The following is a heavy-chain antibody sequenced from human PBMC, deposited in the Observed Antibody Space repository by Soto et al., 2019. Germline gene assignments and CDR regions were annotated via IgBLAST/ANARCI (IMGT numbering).Heavy chain of an antibody. CDR1: GYSIDTGAYY. V-gene: IGHV4-31*11. J-gene: IGHJ4*02. CDR2: TYNSGST. CDR3: ASYAGGFDY. Sequence: QVQLQESGPGVVESSHTLSLMCDVSGYSIDTGAYYWAWIRQHPGKGLEWLGYTYNSGSTSYNPSLQGRAYISTDTSKNQFSLRLTSVTVADTATYFCASYAGGFDYWGQGILVTVPS. D-gene: IGHD1-26*01.